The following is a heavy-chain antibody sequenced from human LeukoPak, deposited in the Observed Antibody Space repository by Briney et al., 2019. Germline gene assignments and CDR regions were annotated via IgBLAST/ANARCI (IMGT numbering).Heavy chain of an antibody. V-gene: IGHV3-23*01. CDR3: ARWGSDCSSTSCSAPFFDY. CDR2: ISGSGGST. Sequence: PGGTLRLSCAASGFTFSSYGMSWVRQAPGKGLEWVSAISGSGGSTYYADSVKGRFTISRDNSKNTLYLQMNSLRAEDTAVYYCARWGSDCSSTSCSAPFFDYWGQGTLVTVSS. J-gene: IGHJ4*02. D-gene: IGHD2-2*01. CDR1: GFTFSSYG.